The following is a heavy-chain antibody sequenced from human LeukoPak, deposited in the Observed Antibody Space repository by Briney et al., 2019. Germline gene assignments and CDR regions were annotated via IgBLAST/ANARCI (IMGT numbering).Heavy chain of an antibody. CDR2: INHSGST. J-gene: IGHJ6*02. V-gene: IGHV4-34*01. CDR1: GGSFSGYY. CDR3: ARGSHDFWSGYFLGLPYYYYGMDV. Sequence: SETLSLTCDVYGGSFSGYYWSWIRQPPGKGLEWIGEINHSGSTNYNPSLKSRVTISVDTSKNQFSLKLSSVTAADTAVYYCARGSHDFWSGYFLGLPYYYYGMDVWGQGTTVTVSS. D-gene: IGHD3-3*01.